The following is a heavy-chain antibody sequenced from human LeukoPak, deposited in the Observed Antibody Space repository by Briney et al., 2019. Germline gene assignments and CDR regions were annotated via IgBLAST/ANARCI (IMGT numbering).Heavy chain of an antibody. V-gene: IGHV3-21*01. D-gene: IGHD6-6*01. CDR3: ARRIAARRQPYDAFDI. CDR1: GFTFSSYS. J-gene: IGHJ3*02. Sequence: PGGSLRLSCAASGFTFSSYSMNWVRQAPGKGLEWVSSISSSSSSYIYYADSVKGRFTISRDNAKNSLYLQMNSLRAEDTAVYYCARRIAARRQPYDAFDIWGQGTMVTVSS. CDR2: ISSSSSSYI.